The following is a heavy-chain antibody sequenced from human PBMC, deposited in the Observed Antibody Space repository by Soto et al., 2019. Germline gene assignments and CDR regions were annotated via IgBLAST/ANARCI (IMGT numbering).Heavy chain of an antibody. D-gene: IGHD3-10*01. CDR1: GYTFTIHA. Sequence: QVHIVQYGSEVKRPGASVKISCKASGYTFTIHAIHLVRQAPGQGLEWMGWINGGDGKTEYSQKLQGRVTLTRDTSTTTVYMDLNTLTSEDTAVYYCARGFYGSADYWGQGTLVTVSS. J-gene: IGHJ4*02. V-gene: IGHV1-3*01. CDR2: INGGDGKT. CDR3: ARGFYGSADY.